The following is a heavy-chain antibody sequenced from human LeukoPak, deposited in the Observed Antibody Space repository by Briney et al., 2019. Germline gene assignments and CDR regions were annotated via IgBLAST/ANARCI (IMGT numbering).Heavy chain of an antibody. D-gene: IGHD6-13*01. CDR1: GFGFNDAA. V-gene: IGHV3-21*01. Sequence: GGSLRLSCAASGFGFNDAAMTWVRQAPGKGLEWVSLISSSGANTYYADSVKGRFTISRDNAKNSLYLQMNSLRAEDTAVYYCAMIPGIAAAGSYWGQGTLVTVSS. J-gene: IGHJ4*02. CDR2: ISSSGANT. CDR3: AMIPGIAAAGSY.